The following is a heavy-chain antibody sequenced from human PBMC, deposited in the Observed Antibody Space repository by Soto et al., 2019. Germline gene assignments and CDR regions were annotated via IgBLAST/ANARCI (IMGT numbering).Heavy chain of an antibody. CDR3: ARDLMVYAIEGSNY. Sequence: GGSLRLSCAASGFTFSSYSMNWVRQAPGKGLEWVSYISSSSSTIYYADSVKGRFTISRDNAKNSLYLQMNSLRDEDTAVYYCARDLMVYAIEGSNYWGQGTLVTVSS. J-gene: IGHJ4*02. V-gene: IGHV3-48*02. CDR2: ISSSSSTI. D-gene: IGHD2-8*01. CDR1: GFTFSSYS.